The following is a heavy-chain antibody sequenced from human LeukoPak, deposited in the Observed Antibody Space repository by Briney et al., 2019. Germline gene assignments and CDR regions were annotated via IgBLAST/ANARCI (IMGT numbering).Heavy chain of an antibody. D-gene: IGHD1-26*01. CDR3: AKDRLGALLYFDS. J-gene: IGHJ4*02. CDR1: GFTFDDYG. V-gene: IGHV3-23*01. Sequence: GGSLRLSCAASGFTFDDYGMSWVRQAPGKGLEWVSAISGSGGSTYYADSVKGRFTISRDSSKNTLYLQMNSLRAEDTAVYSCAKDRLGALLYFDSWGQGTLVTVSS. CDR2: ISGSGGST.